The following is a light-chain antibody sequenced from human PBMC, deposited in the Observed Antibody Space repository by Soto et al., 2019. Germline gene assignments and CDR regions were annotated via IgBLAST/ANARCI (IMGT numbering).Light chain of an antibody. CDR1: QSISSW. V-gene: IGKV1-5*01. CDR3: RKYNSYPWT. Sequence: PSTLSASIRSRVTITCRASQSISSWLAWYQQKPGKAPKLLIYDASSLESGVPSRFSGSGSGTEFTLTISSLQPDDFATYYCRKYNSYPWTFGQGTKVDIK. J-gene: IGKJ1*01. CDR2: DAS.